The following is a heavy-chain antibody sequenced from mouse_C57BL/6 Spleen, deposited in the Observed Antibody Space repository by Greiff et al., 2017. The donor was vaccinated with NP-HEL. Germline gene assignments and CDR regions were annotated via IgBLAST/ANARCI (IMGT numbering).Heavy chain of an antibody. D-gene: IGHD1-1*01. CDR2: IDPSDSYS. J-gene: IGHJ2*01. CDR1: GYTFTSYW. CDR3: ARDYGSSRGY. V-gene: IGHV1-50*01. Sequence: QVQLQQPGAELVKPGASVKLSCKASGYTFTSYWMQWVKQRPGQGLEWIGEIDPSDSYSNYNQKFKGKATLTVDTSSSTVYMQLSSLTSEDSAVYYCARDYGSSRGYWGQGTTLPVSS.